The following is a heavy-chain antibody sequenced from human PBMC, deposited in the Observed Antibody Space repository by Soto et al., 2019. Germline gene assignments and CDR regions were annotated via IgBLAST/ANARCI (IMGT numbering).Heavy chain of an antibody. CDR3: ARWGTTGGLDV. D-gene: IGHD3-16*01. Sequence: QVQLVESGGGVVQPGTSLRLSCVGSGFTFRSYVIHWVRQAPGKGLEWVALTSYDGSGKYYGDSVRGRFTIARENSRNTVDLQMDSLRLEDTALYYCARWGTTGGLDVWGQGTLVSV. CDR2: TSYDGSGK. J-gene: IGHJ4*02. CDR1: GFTFRSYV. V-gene: IGHV3-30*19.